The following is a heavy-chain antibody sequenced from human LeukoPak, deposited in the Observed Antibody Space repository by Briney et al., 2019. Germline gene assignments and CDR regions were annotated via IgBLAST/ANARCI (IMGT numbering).Heavy chain of an antibody. CDR2: MNPNSGGT. CDR1: GYIFSDYY. J-gene: IGHJ3*01. D-gene: IGHD2/OR15-2a*01. Sequence: VASVTVSCKASGYIFSDYYLHWVRQASGQGLEWMGWMNPNSGGTNYAQKFQGRITMTGDTSTAYLELSRLRSDDTAVYYCARDLGSTVIVGGDAFDLWGQGTMVTVSS. CDR3: ARDLGSTVIVGGDAFDL. V-gene: IGHV1-2*02.